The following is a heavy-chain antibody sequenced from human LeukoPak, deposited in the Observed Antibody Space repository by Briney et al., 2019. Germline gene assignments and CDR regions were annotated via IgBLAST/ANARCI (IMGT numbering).Heavy chain of an antibody. V-gene: IGHV3-23*01. CDR2: ISGSGGST. CDR3: AKAVLLWFGESDY. CDR1: GFTFSSHA. J-gene: IGHJ4*02. D-gene: IGHD3-10*01. Sequence: GGSLRLSCAASGFTFSSHAMSWVRQAPGKGLEWVSAISGSGGSTYYADSVKGRFTISRDNSKNTLYLQMNSLRAEDTAVYYCAKAVLLWFGESDYWGQGTLVTVSS.